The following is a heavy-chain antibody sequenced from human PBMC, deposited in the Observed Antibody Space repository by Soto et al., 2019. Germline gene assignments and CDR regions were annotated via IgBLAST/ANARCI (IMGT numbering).Heavy chain of an antibody. Sequence: EVQLVESGGGLVQPGGSLRLSCAASGFTVSSNYMSWVRQAPGKGLEWVSVIYSGGSTYYADSVKGRFTISRHNSKNTLYLQMNSLRAEDTAVYYCARVRRDGFSDACDIWGQGTMVTVSS. D-gene: IGHD4-17*01. CDR1: GFTVSSNY. J-gene: IGHJ3*02. CDR2: IYSGGST. CDR3: ARVRRDGFSDACDI. V-gene: IGHV3-53*04.